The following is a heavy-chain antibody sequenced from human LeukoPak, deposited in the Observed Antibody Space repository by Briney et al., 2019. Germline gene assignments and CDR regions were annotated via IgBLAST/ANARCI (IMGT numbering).Heavy chain of an antibody. CDR2: ISSSSSYI. Sequence: GGSLRLSCAASGFTFSSYSMNWVRQAPRKGLEWVSSISSSSSYIYYADSVKGRFTISRDNAKNSLYLQMNSLRAEDTAVYYCARDRTVPTLWFGPWGQGTLVTVSS. CDR1: GFTFSSYS. J-gene: IGHJ5*02. V-gene: IGHV3-21*01. CDR3: ARDRTVPTLWFGP. D-gene: IGHD4-17*01.